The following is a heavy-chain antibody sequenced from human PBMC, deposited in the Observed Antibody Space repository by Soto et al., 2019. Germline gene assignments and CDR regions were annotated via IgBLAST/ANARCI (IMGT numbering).Heavy chain of an antibody. Sequence: EVQLLESGGGLVQPGGSLRLSCAASGFTFSSYAMSWVRQAPGKGLEWVSAISGSGGSTYYANSMKGRFTISRDNSKNTLYLQMNSLRAEDTAVYYCAKDDRDLRITMVRGVMRAFDIWGQGTMVTVSS. CDR3: AKDDRDLRITMVRGVMRAFDI. CDR1: GFTFSSYA. V-gene: IGHV3-23*01. J-gene: IGHJ3*02. D-gene: IGHD3-10*01. CDR2: ISGSGGST.